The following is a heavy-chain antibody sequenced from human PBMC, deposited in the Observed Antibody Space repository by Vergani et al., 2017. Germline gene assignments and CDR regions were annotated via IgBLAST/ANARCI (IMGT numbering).Heavy chain of an antibody. CDR2: IYSGGST. D-gene: IGHD2-2*01. J-gene: IGHJ6*03. CDR3: ARGPRGTGVVSDYYYYMDV. V-gene: IGHV3-53*02. CDR1: GFTVSSNY. Sequence: EVQLVETGGGLIQPGGSLRLSCAASGFTVSSNYMSWVRQAPGKGLEWVSVIYSGGSTYYADSVKGRFTISRDNSKNTLYLQMNSLRAEDTAVYYCARGPRGTGVVSDYYYYMDVWGKGTTVTVSS.